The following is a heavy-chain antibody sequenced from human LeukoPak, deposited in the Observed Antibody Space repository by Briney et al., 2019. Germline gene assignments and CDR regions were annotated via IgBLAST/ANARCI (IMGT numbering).Heavy chain of an antibody. V-gene: IGHV1-69*10. CDR1: GGTFSSYA. D-gene: IGHD5-12*01. CDR2: IIPILGIA. CDR3: ARALRRGYSGYDNTLYYYYYGMDV. Sequence: SVKVSCKASGGTFSSYAISWVRQAPGQGLEWMGGIIPILGIANYAQKFQGRVTITADKSTSTAYMELSSLRSEDTAVYYCARALRRGYSGYDNTLYYYYYGMDVWGQGTTVTVSS. J-gene: IGHJ6*02.